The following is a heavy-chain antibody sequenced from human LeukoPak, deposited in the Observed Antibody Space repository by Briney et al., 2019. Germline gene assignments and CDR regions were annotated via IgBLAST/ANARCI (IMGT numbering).Heavy chain of an antibody. CDR1: GGTFSSYA. CDR2: IIPIFGTA. CDR3: ARGGRPRGGSYNPYYYYGMDV. J-gene: IGHJ6*02. V-gene: IGHV1-69*13. Sequence: GASVKVSCKASGGTFSSYAISWVRQAPGQGLEWMGGIIPIFGTANYAQKFQGRVTITADESTSTAYMELSSLRSEDTAVYYCARGGRPRGGSYNPYYYYGMDVWGQGSTVTVSS. D-gene: IGHD1-26*01.